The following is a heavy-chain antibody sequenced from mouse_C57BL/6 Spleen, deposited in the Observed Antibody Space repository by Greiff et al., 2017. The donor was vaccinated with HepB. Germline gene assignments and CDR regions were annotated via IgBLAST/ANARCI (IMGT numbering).Heavy chain of an antibody. V-gene: IGHV14-4*01. CDR3: TTDGYYSFDY. D-gene: IGHD2-3*01. CDR1: GFNIKDDY. J-gene: IGHJ2*01. Sequence: EVQRVESGAELVRPGASVKLSCTASGFNIKDDYMHWVKQRPEQGLEWIGWIDPENGDTEYASKFQGKATITADTSSNTAYLQLSSLTSEDTAVYYCTTDGYYSFDYWGQGTTLTVSS. CDR2: IDPENGDT.